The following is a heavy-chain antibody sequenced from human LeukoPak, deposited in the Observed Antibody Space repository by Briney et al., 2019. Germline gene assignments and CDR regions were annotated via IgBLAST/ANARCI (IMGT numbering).Heavy chain of an antibody. D-gene: IGHD5-12*01. CDR3: AVYSGYDSYDY. CDR2: INHSGST. J-gene: IGHJ4*02. V-gene: IGHV4-34*01. Sequence: SETLSLTCAVYGGSFSGYYWSWIRQPPGKGLEWIGEINHSGSTNYNPSLKSRVTISVDTSKNQFSLKLSSVTAADTAVYYCAVYSGYDSYDYWGQGTLVTVSS. CDR1: GGSFSGYY.